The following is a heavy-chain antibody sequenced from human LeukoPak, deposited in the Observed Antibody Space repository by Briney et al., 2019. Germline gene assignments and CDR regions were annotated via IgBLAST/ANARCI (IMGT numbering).Heavy chain of an antibody. CDR1: GFTFGDYA. CDR3: TRRSGWYTHFDY. D-gene: IGHD6-19*01. CDR2: IRSKAYGGTT. V-gene: IGHV3-49*04. Sequence: GRSLRLSCTASGFTFGDYAMSWVRQAPGKGLEWVGFIRSKAYGGTTEYAASVRGRFTISRDDSKSIAYLQMNSLKTEDTAVYYCTRRSGWYTHFDYWGQGTLVTVSS. J-gene: IGHJ4*02.